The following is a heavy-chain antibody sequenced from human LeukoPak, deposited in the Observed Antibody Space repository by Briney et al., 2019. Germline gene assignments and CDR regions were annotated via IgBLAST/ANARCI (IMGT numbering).Heavy chain of an antibody. CDR1: GYSISSGYY. V-gene: IGHV4-38-2*02. J-gene: IGHJ6*03. D-gene: IGHD3-3*01. CDR3: ARIEGRFLEWLFPITDYYYYYMDV. CDR2: IYHSGSS. Sequence: SETLSLTCTVSGYSISSGYYWGWIRQPPGKGLEWIGSIYHSGSSYYNPSLKSRVTISVDTSKNQFSLKLNSVTAADTAVYYCARIEGRFLEWLFPITDYYYYYMDVWGKGTTVTVSS.